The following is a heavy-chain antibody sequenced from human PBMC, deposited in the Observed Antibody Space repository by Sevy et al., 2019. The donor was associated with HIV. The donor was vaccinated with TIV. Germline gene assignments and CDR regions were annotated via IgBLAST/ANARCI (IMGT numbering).Heavy chain of an antibody. Sequence: GGSLRLSCAASGFTFSDDYMSWIRQAPGKGLEWVSHISSSGSSIYYADSVKGRFTISRDNSKNSLYLQMNSLRAEDTAVYYCAKSVRSGGTCAYSWGQGTLVTVSS. D-gene: IGHD2-15*01. CDR1: GFTFSDDY. V-gene: IGHV3-11*01. J-gene: IGHJ5*02. CDR3: AKSVRSGGTCAYS. CDR2: ISSSGSSI.